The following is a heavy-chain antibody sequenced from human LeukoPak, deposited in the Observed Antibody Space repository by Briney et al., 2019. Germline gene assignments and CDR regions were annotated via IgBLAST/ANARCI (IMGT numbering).Heavy chain of an antibody. CDR1: GFTFSSYA. V-gene: IGHV3-48*04. CDR2: ISSSGSTI. D-gene: IGHD6-6*01. CDR3: ARRAARPPYFDY. J-gene: IGHJ4*02. Sequence: GGSLRLSCAASGFTFSSYAMSWVRQAPGKGLEWVSYISSSGSTIYYADSVKGRFTISRDNAKNSLYLQMDSLRAEDTAVYYCARRAARPPYFDYWGQGTLVTVSS.